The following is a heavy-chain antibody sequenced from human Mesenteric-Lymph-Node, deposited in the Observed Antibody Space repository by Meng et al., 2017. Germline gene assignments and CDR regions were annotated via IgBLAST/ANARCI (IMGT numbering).Heavy chain of an antibody. CDR3: ARGSRSSWYSNFDY. D-gene: IGHD6-13*01. J-gene: IGHJ4*02. V-gene: IGHV4-39*01. CDR1: GGSISSSRHY. Sequence: QVQLQESGPGLVKPSQTLSLTCTVSGGSISSSRHYWGWIRQPPGKGLEWIGSIYYSGSTYYNPSLRSRVTMSLDTSKNQFSLKLSSVTAAGTAVYYCARGSRSSWYSNFDYWGQGTLVTVSS. CDR2: IYYSGST.